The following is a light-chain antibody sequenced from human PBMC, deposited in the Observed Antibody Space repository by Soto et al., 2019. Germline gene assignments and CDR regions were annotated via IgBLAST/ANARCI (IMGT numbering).Light chain of an antibody. V-gene: IGKV3-15*01. J-gene: IGKJ5*01. CDR2: GGS. CDR3: EEYNDWPTIT. Sequence: EIVMTQSPATLSVPPGDRATLSCRASKSVRTDLAWYQQKPGQAPRLLIYGGSIMAADVPARFSGSGYGTEFTLSNSTLQSEDFADYDCEEYNDWPTITFGQGTRLEIK. CDR1: KSVRTD.